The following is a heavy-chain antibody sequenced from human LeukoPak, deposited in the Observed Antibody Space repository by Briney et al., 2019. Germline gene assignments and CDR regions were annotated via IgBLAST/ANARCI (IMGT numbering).Heavy chain of an antibody. CDR1: GGSFSGYY. Sequence: PSETLSLTSAVYGGSFSGYYWSWIRQPPGKGLEWIGEINHSGSTNYNPSLKSRVTISVDTSKNQFSLKLSSVTAADTAVYYCARGGLYDYWGQGTLVTVSS. V-gene: IGHV4-34*01. CDR2: INHSGST. D-gene: IGHD2/OR15-2a*01. CDR3: ARGGLYDY. J-gene: IGHJ4*02.